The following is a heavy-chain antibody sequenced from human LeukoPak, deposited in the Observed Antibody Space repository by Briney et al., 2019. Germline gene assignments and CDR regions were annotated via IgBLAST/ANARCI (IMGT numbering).Heavy chain of an antibody. J-gene: IGHJ5*02. CDR1: GGTFSSYA. Sequence: VASVKLSCKASGGTFSSYAISWVRQAPGQGLEWMGGIIPIFGTANYAQKFQGRVTITADESTSTAYMELSSLRSEDTAVYYCARAARFLSWFDPWGQGTLVTVSS. CDR3: ARAARFLSWFDP. CDR2: IIPIFGTA. V-gene: IGHV1-69*13. D-gene: IGHD3-3*01.